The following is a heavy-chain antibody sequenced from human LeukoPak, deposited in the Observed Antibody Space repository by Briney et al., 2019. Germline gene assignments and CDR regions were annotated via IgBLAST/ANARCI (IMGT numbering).Heavy chain of an antibody. CDR3: ARDLRRFAAYYFDY. Sequence: PGGSLRLSCAASGFTFSGYAIHWVRQAPGKGLEWVAVISSDGRDKHHADSVKGRFTISRDNSKNTLYLQTNSLRAEDTAVYYCARDLRRFAAYYFDYWAREPWSPSPQ. J-gene: IGHJ4*02. CDR1: GFTFSGYA. CDR2: ISSDGRDK. V-gene: IGHV3-30*03. D-gene: IGHD5/OR15-5a*01.